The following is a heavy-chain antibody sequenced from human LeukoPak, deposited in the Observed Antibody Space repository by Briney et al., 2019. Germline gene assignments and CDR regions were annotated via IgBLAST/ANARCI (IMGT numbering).Heavy chain of an antibody. CDR1: GGSISSHY. D-gene: IGHD3-22*01. CDR3: ARETVVNYYDSSGYEY. Sequence: SETLSLTCTVSGGSISSHYWSWIRQPPGKGLGWIGYIYYSGSTNYNPSLKSRVTISVGTSKNQFSLKLSSVTAADTAVYYCARETVVNYYDSSGYEYWGQGTLVTVSS. CDR2: IYYSGST. V-gene: IGHV4-59*11. J-gene: IGHJ4*02.